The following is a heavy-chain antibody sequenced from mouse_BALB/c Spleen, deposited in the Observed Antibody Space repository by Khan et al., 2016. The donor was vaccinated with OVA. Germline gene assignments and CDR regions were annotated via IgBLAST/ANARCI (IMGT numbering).Heavy chain of an antibody. CDR2: ISSDGDYT. J-gene: IGHJ3*01. V-gene: IGHV5-6*01. Sequence: EVELVESGGDLVKPGGSLKLSCAASGFTFSSYSMSWVRQTPDKRLEWVATISSDGDYTYFPDSVKGRFTISRDNAKNTLNLQMSSLKSEDTALYYCASHLTGSFAYWGLGTLVTVSA. D-gene: IGHD4-1*01. CDR1: GFTFSSYS. CDR3: ASHLTGSFAY.